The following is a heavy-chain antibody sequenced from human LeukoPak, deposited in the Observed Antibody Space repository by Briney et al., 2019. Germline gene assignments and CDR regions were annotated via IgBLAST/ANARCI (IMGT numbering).Heavy chain of an antibody. D-gene: IGHD2-15*01. CDR3: TTGEVLVVVLAATPNWYFDL. V-gene: IGHV3-15*01. J-gene: IGHJ2*01. CDR1: GFTFSNAW. Sequence: GGSLRLSCAASGFTFSNAWMSWVRQAPGKGLEWVGRIKSKTDGGTTDYAAPVKGRFTISRDDSKNTLYLQMNSLKTEDTAVYYCTTGEVLVVVLAATPNWYFDLWGRGTLVTVSS. CDR2: IKSKTDGGTT.